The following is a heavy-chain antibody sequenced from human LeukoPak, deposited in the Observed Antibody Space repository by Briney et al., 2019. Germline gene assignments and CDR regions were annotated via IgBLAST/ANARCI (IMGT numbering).Heavy chain of an antibody. CDR1: GGSISSYY. V-gene: IGHV4-59*01. CDR2: IYYSGST. Sequence: PSETLSLTCTVSGGSISSYYWSWIRQPPGKGLEWIGYIYYSGSTNYNPSLKSRVTISVDTSKNQFSLKLSSVTAADTAVYYCARGGVDWNLNYWGQGTLVTVSS. CDR3: ARGGVDWNLNY. J-gene: IGHJ4*02. D-gene: IGHD1-1*01.